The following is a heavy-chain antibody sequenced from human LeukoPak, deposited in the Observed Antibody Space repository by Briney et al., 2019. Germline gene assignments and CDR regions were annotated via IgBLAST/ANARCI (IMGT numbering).Heavy chain of an antibody. CDR2: INHSGST. CDR3: ARENPSGYYNRPIDY. D-gene: IGHD3-22*01. J-gene: IGHJ4*02. V-gene: IGHV4-34*01. CDR1: GGSFSGYY. Sequence: SETLSLTCAVYGGSFSGYYWSWVRQPPGKGLEWIGEINHSGSTNYNPSLKSRVTMSVDTSKNQFSLKLSSVTAADTAIYYCARENPSGYYNRPIDYWGQGTLVTVSS.